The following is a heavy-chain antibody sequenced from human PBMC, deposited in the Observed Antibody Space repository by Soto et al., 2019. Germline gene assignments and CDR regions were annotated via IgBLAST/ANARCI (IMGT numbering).Heavy chain of an antibody. J-gene: IGHJ6*03. CDR2: IYYSGST. V-gene: IGHV4-39*01. Sequence: SETLSLTCNVSGGSISSSSFYWGWIRQPPGKGLEWIGNIYYSGSTYYNPSLKSRVTVSVDTSKNQFSLKLSSVTAADTAVYYCARQYDFWSDYRCYYSYYMDVWGKGTTVTVSS. D-gene: IGHD3-3*01. CDR1: GGSISSSSFY. CDR3: ARQYDFWSDYRCYYSYYMDV.